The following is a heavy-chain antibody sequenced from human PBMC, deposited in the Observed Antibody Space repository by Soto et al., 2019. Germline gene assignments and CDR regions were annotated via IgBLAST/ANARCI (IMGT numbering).Heavy chain of an antibody. CDR1: GFTFSSYA. CDR3: ARDRRGGYDY. D-gene: IGHD5-12*01. CDR2: ISYDGSNK. Sequence: QVQLVESGGGVVQPGRSLRLSCAASGFTFSSYAMHWVRQAPGKGLEWVAVISYDGSNKYYADSVKGRFTISRDNSKNTLYLQMNSLGAEDTAVYYCARDRRGGYDYWGQGTLVTVSS. J-gene: IGHJ4*02. V-gene: IGHV3-30-3*01.